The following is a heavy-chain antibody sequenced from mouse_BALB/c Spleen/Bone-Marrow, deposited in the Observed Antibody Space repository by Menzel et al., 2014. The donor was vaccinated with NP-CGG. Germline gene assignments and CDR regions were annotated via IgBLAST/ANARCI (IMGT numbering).Heavy chain of an antibody. Sequence: VQLKESGGGLVQPGGSRKLSCAASGFTFSSFGMHWVRQAPEKGLEWVAYISSGSSTIYYADTVMGRFTISRDNPKNTLFLQMTSLRSEGTAMYYCARSGSSSGYFDYWGQGTTLTVSS. CDR2: ISSGSSTI. D-gene: IGHD1-1*01. J-gene: IGHJ2*01. CDR1: GFTFSSFG. V-gene: IGHV5-17*02. CDR3: ARSGSSSGYFDY.